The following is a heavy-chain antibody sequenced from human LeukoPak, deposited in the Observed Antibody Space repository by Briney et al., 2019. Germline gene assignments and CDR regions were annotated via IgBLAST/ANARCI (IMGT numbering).Heavy chain of an antibody. CDR1: GFTVSSNY. V-gene: IGHV3-53*01. J-gene: IGHJ4*02. CDR2: IYSGGST. CDR3: ASRGIAVAGYY. Sequence: PGGSLRLSCAASGFTVSSNYMSWVRQAPGKGLEWVSAIYSGGSTYYADSVKGRFTISRDNSKNTLYLQMNSLRAEDTAVYYCASRGIAVAGYYWGQGTLVTVSS. D-gene: IGHD6-19*01.